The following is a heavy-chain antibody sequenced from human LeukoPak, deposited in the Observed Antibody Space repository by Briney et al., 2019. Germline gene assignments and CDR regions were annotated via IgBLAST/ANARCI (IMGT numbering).Heavy chain of an antibody. CDR3: ARARKRRITIFGVDPMGDAFDI. CDR1: GGSISSSSYY. Sequence: SETLSLTCTVSGGSISSSSYYWGWIRQPPGKGLEWIGSIYYSGSTYYNPSLKSRVTISVDRSKNQFSLKLSSVTAADTAVYYCARARKRRITIFGVDPMGDAFDIWGQGTMVTVSS. V-gene: IGHV4-39*07. CDR2: IYYSGST. D-gene: IGHD3-3*01. J-gene: IGHJ3*02.